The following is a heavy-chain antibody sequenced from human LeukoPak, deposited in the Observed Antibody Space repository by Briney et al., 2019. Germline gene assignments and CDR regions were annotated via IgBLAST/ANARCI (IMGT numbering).Heavy chain of an antibody. J-gene: IGHJ4*02. CDR2: IKEDGSDK. D-gene: IGHD4-11*01. CDR1: GFTFSTYW. Sequence: GESLRLSCAASGFTFSTYWMKWVRQAPGKGLEWVASIKEDGSDKYYVDSVKGRFSISRDNAKNSLYLQMNSLRTEDTAVYYCAKGGHYNFDYWGQGTLVTVSS. V-gene: IGHV3-7*01. CDR3: AKGGHYNFDY.